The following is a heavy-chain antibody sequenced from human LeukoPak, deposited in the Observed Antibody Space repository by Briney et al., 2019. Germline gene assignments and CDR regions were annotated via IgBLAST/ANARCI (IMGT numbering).Heavy chain of an antibody. CDR1: KFTFSDYY. D-gene: IGHD3/OR15-3a*01. CDR3: ARGTYYYEF. Sequence: GGSLRLSCAASKFTFSDYYMTWVRQAPGKGPEWVAYMNQFGTEIKYLDSVKGRFTISRDNAKNSLYLWMTSLTADDTAVYYCARGTYYYEFWGQGTLVVVSS. J-gene: IGHJ4*02. V-gene: IGHV3-7*04. CDR2: MNQFGTEI.